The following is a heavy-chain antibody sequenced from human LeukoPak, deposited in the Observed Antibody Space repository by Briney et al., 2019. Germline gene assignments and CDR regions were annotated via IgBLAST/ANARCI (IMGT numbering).Heavy chain of an antibody. J-gene: IGHJ4*02. CDR1: GDSISSYY. CDR3: ARGAELPDY. Sequence: SETLSLTCTVSGDSISSYYWSWIRQPPGKGLEWIGYIHYSGSTKYNPSLKSRVTISVDTSKDQFSLKVTSVTAADTAVYYCARGAELPDYWGQGTLVTVSS. D-gene: IGHD2-15*01. V-gene: IGHV4-59*01. CDR2: IHYSGST.